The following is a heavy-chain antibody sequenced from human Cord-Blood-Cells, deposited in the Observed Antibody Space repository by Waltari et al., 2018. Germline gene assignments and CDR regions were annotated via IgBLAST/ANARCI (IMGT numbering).Heavy chain of an antibody. Sequence: EVQLVESGGGLVQPGGSLRLSCAASGSTFSSYEMNWVRQAPGKGLEWVSYISSSGSTIYYADSVKGRFTISRDNAKNSLYLQMNSLRAEDTAVYYCARADDFWSGAIDYWGQGTLVTVSS. J-gene: IGHJ4*02. CDR3: ARADDFWSGAIDY. D-gene: IGHD3-3*01. V-gene: IGHV3-48*03. CDR2: ISSSGSTI. CDR1: GSTFSSYE.